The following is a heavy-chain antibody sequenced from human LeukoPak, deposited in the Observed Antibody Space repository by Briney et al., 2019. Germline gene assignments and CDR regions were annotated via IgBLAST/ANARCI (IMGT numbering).Heavy chain of an antibody. CDR2: IIPIFGTA. V-gene: IGHV1-69*05. CDR1: GGTFISYA. D-gene: IGHD3-3*01. CDR3: ARNYDFWSGYLVDY. J-gene: IGHJ4*02. Sequence: SVKVSCKASGGTFISYAISWVRQAPGQGLEWMGRIIPIFGTANYAQKFQGRVTITTDESTSTAYMELSSLRSEDTAVYYCARNYDFWSGYLVDYWGQGTLVTVSS.